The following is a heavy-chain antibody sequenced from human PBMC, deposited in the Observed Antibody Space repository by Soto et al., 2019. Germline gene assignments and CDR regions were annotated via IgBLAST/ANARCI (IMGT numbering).Heavy chain of an antibody. D-gene: IGHD2-8*01. CDR1: NFSISNGYY. CDR2: MYHRGIA. J-gene: IGHJ4*02. CDR3: GGEAFHYYATPGLYSDY. Sequence: PSETLSLPCALSNFSISNGYYWSCIRPPPGSGLEWLGSMYHRGIAYYNPSLPGRVSISIDTSKNQFSLSLTSVTAADTAVYFCGGEAFHYYATPGLYSDYWGRGTQVNV. V-gene: IGHV4-38-2*01.